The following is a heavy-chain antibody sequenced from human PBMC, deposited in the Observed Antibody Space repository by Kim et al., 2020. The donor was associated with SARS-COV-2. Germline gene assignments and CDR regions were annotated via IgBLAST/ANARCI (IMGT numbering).Heavy chain of an antibody. D-gene: IGHD6-19*01. J-gene: IGHJ4*02. V-gene: IGHV3-72*01. Sequence: GGSLRLSCAASGFIFSDHYMDWVRQAPGKGLEWVCRVNNEANSFPAEYATSVKGRFTISREDSKYLLYLQMSAVKTEDTSWYYFARDWDEAGTGWGQGTL. CDR1: GFIFSDHY. CDR3: ARDWDEAGTG. CDR2: VNNEANSFPA.